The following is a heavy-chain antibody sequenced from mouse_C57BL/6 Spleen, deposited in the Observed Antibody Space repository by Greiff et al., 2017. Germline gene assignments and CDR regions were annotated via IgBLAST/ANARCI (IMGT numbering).Heavy chain of an antibody. CDR3: AKDRSGYDAMDY. J-gene: IGHJ4*01. CDR2: IYPGSGST. Sequence: QVQLQQPGAELVKPGASVKMSCKASGYTFTSYWITWVKQRPGQGLEWIGDIYPGSGSTNYNEKFKSKATLTVDTSSSTAYMQLSSLTSEVSAVYYCAKDRSGYDAMDYWGQGTSVTVSS. V-gene: IGHV1-55*01. CDR1: GYTFTSYW. D-gene: IGHD3-2*02.